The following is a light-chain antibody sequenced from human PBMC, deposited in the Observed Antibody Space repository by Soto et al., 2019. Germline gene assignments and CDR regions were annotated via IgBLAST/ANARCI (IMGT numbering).Light chain of an antibody. CDR2: EGS. CDR3: CSYAGSRRV. Sequence: QSVLTQPASVYGSPGQSITISCTGTSSDVGSYNLVSWYQQHPGKAPKLMIYEGSKRPSGVSNRFSGSKSGNTASLTISGLQAEDEADYYCCSYAGSRRVFGTGTKVTVL. J-gene: IGLJ1*01. CDR1: SSDVGSYNL. V-gene: IGLV2-23*01.